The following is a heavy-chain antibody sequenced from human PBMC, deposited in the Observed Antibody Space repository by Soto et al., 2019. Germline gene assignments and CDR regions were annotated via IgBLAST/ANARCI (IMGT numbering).Heavy chain of an antibody. CDR1: GFTVSNNY. D-gene: IGHD1-1*01. J-gene: IGHJ5*02. V-gene: IGHV3-66*01. Sequence: DVQLVESGGGWVQPGGSLRLSCAVSGFTVSNNYMSWVRQAPGKGLEWVSLIYSGGSTYYADSVKGRFTISRDNSKNTLYLQMNSLRAEDTAVYYCTRGPGTTPGGNPWGQGTLVTVSS. CDR2: IYSGGST. CDR3: TRGPGTTPGGNP.